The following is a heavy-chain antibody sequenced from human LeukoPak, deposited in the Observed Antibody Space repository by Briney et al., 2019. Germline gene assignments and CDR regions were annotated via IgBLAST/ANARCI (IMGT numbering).Heavy chain of an antibody. Sequence: ASVKVSCKASGYTFIGYYMHWVRQAPGQGLEWMGWINPNSGGTNYAQKFQGRVTMTRDTSISTAYMELSRLRSDGTAVYYCAKAAAGSQHSYYYYYYLDVWGTGTTVTISS. V-gene: IGHV1-2*02. CDR2: INPNSGGT. CDR3: AKAAAGSQHSYYYYYYLDV. J-gene: IGHJ6*03. D-gene: IGHD6-13*01. CDR1: GYTFIGYY.